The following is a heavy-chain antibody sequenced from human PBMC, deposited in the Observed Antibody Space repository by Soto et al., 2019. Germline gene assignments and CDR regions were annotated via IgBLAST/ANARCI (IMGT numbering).Heavy chain of an antibody. CDR1: GYSFTSYW. CDR3: ATNVYSSSSIPTWHYGMDV. Sequence: GESLKISCKGSGYSFTSYWISWVRQMPGKGLEWMGRIDPSDSYTNYSPSFQGHVTISADKSISTAYLQWSSLKASDTAMYYCATNVYSSSSIPTWHYGMDVWGQGTTVTVSS. D-gene: IGHD6-13*01. V-gene: IGHV5-10-1*01. CDR2: IDPSDSYT. J-gene: IGHJ6*02.